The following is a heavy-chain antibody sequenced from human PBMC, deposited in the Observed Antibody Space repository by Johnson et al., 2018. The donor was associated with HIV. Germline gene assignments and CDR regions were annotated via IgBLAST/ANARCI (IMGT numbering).Heavy chain of an antibody. J-gene: IGHJ3*02. D-gene: IGHD1-20*01. Sequence: QVQLVESGGGVVQPGRSLRLSCAASGFTFSSYGMHWVRQAPGKGLEWVAVISYDGSNKYYADSVKGRFTISRDTAKHSLYLQMNSLRAEDTALYYCTRDSGITGTTGDAFDIWGQGTMVTVSS. V-gene: IGHV3-30*03. CDR3: TRDSGITGTTGDAFDI. CDR2: ISYDGSNK. CDR1: GFTFSSYG.